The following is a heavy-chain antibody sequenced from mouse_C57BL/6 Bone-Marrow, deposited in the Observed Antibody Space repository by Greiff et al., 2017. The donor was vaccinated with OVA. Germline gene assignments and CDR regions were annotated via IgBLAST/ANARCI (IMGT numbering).Heavy chain of an antibody. CDR1: GYTFTSYW. D-gene: IGHD1-1*01. V-gene: IGHV1-59*01. Sequence: QVQLQQPGAELVRPGTSVKLSCKASGYTFTSYWMHWVKQRPGQGLEWIGVIDPSDSYTNYNQKFKGKATLTVDTSSSTAYMQLSSLTSEDSAVYYCARDYYYGSYWYFDVWGTGTTVTVSS. J-gene: IGHJ1*03. CDR3: ARDYYYGSYWYFDV. CDR2: IDPSDSYT.